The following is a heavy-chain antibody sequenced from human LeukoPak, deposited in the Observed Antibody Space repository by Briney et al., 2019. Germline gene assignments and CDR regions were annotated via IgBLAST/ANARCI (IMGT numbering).Heavy chain of an antibody. D-gene: IGHD6-25*01. Sequence: GRSLTLSCAASGFSFSYYCMHWVRQPPGKGLEWVAVICYDGSNKYYADSVKGRFTISRDNSKNTLYLRMNSLRAEDTAVYCCARFERDAFDIWGQGTMVTVSS. CDR1: GFSFSYYC. CDR2: ICYDGSNK. CDR3: ARFERDAFDI. V-gene: IGHV3-33*08. J-gene: IGHJ3*02.